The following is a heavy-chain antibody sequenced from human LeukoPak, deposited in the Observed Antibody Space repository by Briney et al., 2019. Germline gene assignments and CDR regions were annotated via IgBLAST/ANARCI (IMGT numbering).Heavy chain of an antibody. CDR3: ARERYQLLYEY. CDR2: IDSDGSST. J-gene: IGHJ4*02. Sequence: GGSLRLSCAASGFTFKNYWMHWVRQAPGKGLVWVSRIDSDGSSTNYADSVKGRFTISRDNAKNTLYLQMNSLRAEDTAVYYCARERYQLLYEYWGQGTLVTVSS. D-gene: IGHD2-2*01. CDR1: GFTFKNYW. V-gene: IGHV3-74*01.